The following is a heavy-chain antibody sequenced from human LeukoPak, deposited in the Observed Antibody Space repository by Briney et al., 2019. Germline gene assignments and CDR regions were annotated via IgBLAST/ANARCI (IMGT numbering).Heavy chain of an antibody. V-gene: IGHV1-69*05. CDR1: GGTFSSYA. CDR2: IFPIFGTA. Sequence: SVKVSCKASGGTFSSYAISWVRQAPGQGLEWMGRIFPIFGTANYAQKFQGRVTITTDESTSTAYMELSSLRSEDTAVYYCARASRWLPYYFDYWGQGTLVTVSS. D-gene: IGHD5-24*01. J-gene: IGHJ4*02. CDR3: ARASRWLPYYFDY.